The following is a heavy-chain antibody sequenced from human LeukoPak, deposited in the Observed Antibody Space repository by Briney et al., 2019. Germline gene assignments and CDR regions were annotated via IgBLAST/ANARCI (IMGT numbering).Heavy chain of an antibody. D-gene: IGHD3-22*01. CDR1: GYSFTSYW. Sequence: LGESLKISCKGSGYSFTSYWISWVRQMPGKGLEWMGRIDPSDSYTNYSPSFQGHVTISADKSISTAYLQRSSLKASDTAMYYCARTGITMIVVAPEYYFDYWGQGTLVTVSS. CDR2: IDPSDSYT. V-gene: IGHV5-10-1*01. J-gene: IGHJ4*02. CDR3: ARTGITMIVVAPEYYFDY.